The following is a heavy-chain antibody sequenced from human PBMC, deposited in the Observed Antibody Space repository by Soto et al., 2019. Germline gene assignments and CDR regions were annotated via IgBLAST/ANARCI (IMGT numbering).Heavy chain of an antibody. J-gene: IGHJ6*02. CDR1: GFTFSSYG. D-gene: IGHD6-19*01. CDR2: IWYDGSNK. CDR3: ASSRLAGTGYYYYGMDV. V-gene: IGHV3-33*01. Sequence: GGSLRLSCAASGFTFSSYGMHWVRQAPGKALEWVAVIWYDGSNKYYAASVKGRFTISSDNSKNTLYLQMNSLRAEDTAVYYCASSRLAGTGYYYYGMDVWGQGTTGTVAS.